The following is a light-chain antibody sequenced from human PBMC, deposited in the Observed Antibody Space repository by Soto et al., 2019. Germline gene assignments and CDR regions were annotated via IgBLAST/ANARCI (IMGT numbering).Light chain of an antibody. CDR1: SSNIGAGYD. J-gene: IGLJ3*02. CDR3: QSYDSSLRGHWV. Sequence: QSVLTQPPSVSGAPGQRVTISCTGSSSNIGAGYDVHWYQQLPGTAPKLLIYGNSNRPSGVPDRFSGSKSGTSASLAITGLQAEDEADYYCQSYDSSLRGHWVFGGGTKVTVL. V-gene: IGLV1-40*01. CDR2: GNS.